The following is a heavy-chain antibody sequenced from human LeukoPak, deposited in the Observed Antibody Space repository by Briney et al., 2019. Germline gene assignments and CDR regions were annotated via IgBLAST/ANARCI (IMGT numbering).Heavy chain of an antibody. CDR2: INTNTGNP. CDR1: GGTFSSYA. J-gene: IGHJ4*02. Sequence: ASVKVSCKASGGTFSSYAISWVRQAPGQGLEWMGWINTNTGNPTYAQGFTGRFVFSLDTSVSTAYLQISSLKAEDTAVYYCARDRDSSGWYRFDYWGQGTLVTVSS. V-gene: IGHV7-4-1*02. CDR3: ARDRDSSGWYRFDY. D-gene: IGHD6-19*01.